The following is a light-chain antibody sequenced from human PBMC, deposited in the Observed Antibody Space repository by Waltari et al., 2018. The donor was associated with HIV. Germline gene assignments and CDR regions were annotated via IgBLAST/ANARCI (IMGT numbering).Light chain of an antibody. CDR2: AAS. CDR1: QGISNY. CDR3: QKYNSALT. Sequence: DIQIPQPPSSFSASVGARVTITCRASQGISNYLAWYQQKPGKVPKLLIYAASTLQSGVPSRFSGSGSGTDFTLTISSLQPEDVATYYCQKYNSALTFGGGTKVEIK. V-gene: IGKV1-27*01. J-gene: IGKJ4*01.